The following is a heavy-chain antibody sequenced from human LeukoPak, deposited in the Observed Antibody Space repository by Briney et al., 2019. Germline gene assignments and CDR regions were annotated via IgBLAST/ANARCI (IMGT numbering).Heavy chain of an antibody. CDR1: GGSISSYY. CDR3: ASLMEWTPSYYYYYGMDV. J-gene: IGHJ6*02. Sequence: NTSETLSLTCTVSGGSISSYYWSWIRQPPGKGLEWIGYIYYSGSTNYNPSLKSRVTISVDTSKNQFSLKLSSVTAADTAVYYCASLMEWTPSYYYYYGMDVWGQGTTVTVSS. CDR2: IYYSGST. V-gene: IGHV4-59*08. D-gene: IGHD3-3*01.